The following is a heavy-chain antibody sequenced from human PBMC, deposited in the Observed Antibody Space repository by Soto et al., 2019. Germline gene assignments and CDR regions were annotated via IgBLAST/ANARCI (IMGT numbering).Heavy chain of an antibody. CDR2: IYYSGST. CDR3: ARDVTAFRSGHDGMDV. V-gene: IGHV4-31*03. Sequence: SETLSLTCTVSGGSISNGGFYWTWIRQHPGKGLEWIGYIYYSGSTYYNPSLKSRVTISVDTSKNQFSLKLTSVTAADTAVYYCARDVTAFRSGHDGMDVCGQGTRVT. J-gene: IGHJ6*02. D-gene: IGHD3-3*01. CDR1: GGSISNGGFY.